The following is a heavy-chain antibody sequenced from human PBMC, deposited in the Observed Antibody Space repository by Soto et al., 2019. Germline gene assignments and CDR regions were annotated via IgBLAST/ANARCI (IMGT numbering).Heavy chain of an antibody. D-gene: IGHD4-17*01. J-gene: IGHJ3*02. Sequence: PGGSLRLSCVASGFTFSTYAMNWVRQAPGKGLEWVSALTPSGGETYYADSVKGRFTISRDNSMNALYLQMNSLSIEATAVYFWAHPRGYGVFAAYDIWGQGTMVTVSS. CDR1: GFTFSTYA. V-gene: IGHV3-23*01. CDR2: LTPSGGET. CDR3: AHPRGYGVFAAYDI.